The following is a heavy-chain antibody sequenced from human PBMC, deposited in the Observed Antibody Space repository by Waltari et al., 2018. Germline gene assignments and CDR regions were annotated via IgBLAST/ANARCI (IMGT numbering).Heavy chain of an antibody. D-gene: IGHD1-20*01. CDR2: IHPSGST. CDR1: GGSFSGYY. J-gene: IGHJ4*02. CDR3: ARGLDNAKTGY. V-gene: IGHV4-34*01. Sequence: QVQLQQWGAGLLKSSETLSLTCAVYGGSFSGYYGSWICQPPGKELEWIGEIHPSGSTDYKSSLQSRVTIMLDTSKNHLSLKLTSVTAADTAVYYCARGLDNAKTGYWGQGTLVTVSS.